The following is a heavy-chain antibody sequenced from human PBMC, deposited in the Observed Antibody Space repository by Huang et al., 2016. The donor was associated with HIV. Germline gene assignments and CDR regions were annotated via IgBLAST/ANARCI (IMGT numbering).Heavy chain of an antibody. V-gene: IGHV3-21*01. D-gene: IGHD6-19*01. J-gene: IGHJ4*02. CDR3: ASAVAGTLFDY. CDR2: IISSSSYI. Sequence: EVQLVESGGGLVKPGGSLRLSCAASGFTFSSYSMNWVRQAPGKGRGLVSSIISSSSYIDYPDSVKGRFTISRDNAKNSLYLQMNSLRAEDTAVYYCASAVAGTLFDYWGQGTLVTVSS. CDR1: GFTFSSYS.